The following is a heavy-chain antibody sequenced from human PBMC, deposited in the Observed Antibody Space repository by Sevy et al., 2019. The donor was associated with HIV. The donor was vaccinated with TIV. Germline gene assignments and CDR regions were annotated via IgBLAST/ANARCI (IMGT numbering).Heavy chain of an antibody. D-gene: IGHD5-12*01. CDR3: ANELARAREYIIKLKVATRDGMDV. CDR2: ITGPAYGT. J-gene: IGHJ6*01. CDR1: GFTFNTHA. Sequence: GGSLRLSCAASGFTFNTHAMTWVRQAPGKGLEWVSSITGPAYGTHYADSVKGRFTVSRDNSKNVLYLQMNSLRADDTAVDYGANELARAREYIIKLKVATRDGMDVWGQGTTVTVSS. V-gene: IGHV3-23*01.